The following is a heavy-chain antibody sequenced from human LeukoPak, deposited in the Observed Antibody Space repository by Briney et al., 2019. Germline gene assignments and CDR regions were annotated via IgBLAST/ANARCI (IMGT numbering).Heavy chain of an antibody. J-gene: IGHJ4*02. CDR3: ARRGGSGRSFDY. CDR2: IYYSGST. V-gene: IGHV4-61*08. Sequence: SETLSLTCTVSGASVSSGGYYWSWIRQPPGKGLEWIGYIYYSGSTNYNPSLKSRVTISVDTSKNQSSLKVNSVTAADTAIYYCARRGGSGRSFDYWGQGTLVTVSS. D-gene: IGHD3-10*01. CDR1: GASVSSGGYY.